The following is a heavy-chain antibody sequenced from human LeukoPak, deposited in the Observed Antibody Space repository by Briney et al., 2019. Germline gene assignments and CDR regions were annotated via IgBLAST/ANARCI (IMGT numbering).Heavy chain of an antibody. CDR3: ARLSVYYYGSGSGERNAFDI. CDR1: GGSFSGYY. V-gene: IGHV4-34*01. Sequence: PSETLSLTCAVYGGSFSGYYWSWIRQPPGKGLEWIGEINHSGSTNYNPSLKSRVTISVDTSENQFSLKLNSVTAADTAVYYCARLSVYYYGSGSGERNAFDIWGQGTMVTVSS. D-gene: IGHD3-10*01. CDR2: INHSGST. J-gene: IGHJ3*02.